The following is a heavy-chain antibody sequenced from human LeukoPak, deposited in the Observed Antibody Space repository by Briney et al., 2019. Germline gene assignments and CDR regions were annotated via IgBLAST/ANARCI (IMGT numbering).Heavy chain of an antibody. D-gene: IGHD3-9*01. J-gene: IGHJ3*02. V-gene: IGHV4-61*02. CDR3: ASSARTYYDILTGYQTDAFDI. CDR1: GGSISSGSYY. CDR2: IYTSGST. Sequence: SETLSLTCTVSGGSISSGSYYWSWIRQPAGKGLEWIGRIYTSGSTNYNPSLKSRVTISVDTSKNQFSLKLSSVTAADTAVYYCASSARTYYDILTGYQTDAFDIWGQGTMVTVSS.